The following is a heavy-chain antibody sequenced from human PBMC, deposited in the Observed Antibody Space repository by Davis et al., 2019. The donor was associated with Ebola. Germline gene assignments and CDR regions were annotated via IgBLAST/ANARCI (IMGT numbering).Heavy chain of an antibody. D-gene: IGHD3-9*01. CDR3: ARVDWPVQFDF. CDR1: GFTFSDYY. Sequence: GESLKISCAASGFTFSDYYMSWIRQAPGKGLEWVSYISSSSSYTNYADSVKGRFTISRDNTKNSLFLQMNSLRDDETAVYYCARVDWPVQFDFWGQGTVVTVSS. J-gene: IGHJ4*02. CDR2: ISSSSSYT. V-gene: IGHV3-11*06.